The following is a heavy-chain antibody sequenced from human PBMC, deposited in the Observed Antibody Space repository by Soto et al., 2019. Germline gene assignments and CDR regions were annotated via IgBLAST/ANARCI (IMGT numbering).Heavy chain of an antibody. CDR1: SGSIKTDVW. D-gene: IGHD6-19*01. CDR3: ARDAAVAGETDRFDY. J-gene: IGHJ4*02. Sequence: TLSLTCTVSSGSIKTDVWWSWLRRPPGKGLEWIGEIYQNGHTNYNPSLKSRVTMSVDKSKNQFSLMLTSVTAADTAMYYCARDAAVAGETDRFDYWGQGILVTVSS. CDR2: IYQNGHT. V-gene: IGHV4-4*02.